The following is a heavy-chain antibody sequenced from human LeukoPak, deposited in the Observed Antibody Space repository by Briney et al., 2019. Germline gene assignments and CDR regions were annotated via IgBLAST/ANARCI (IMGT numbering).Heavy chain of an antibody. V-gene: IGHV3-30*04. CDR1: GFAFSTYN. J-gene: IGHJ4*02. Sequence: EAGGSLRLSRAASGFAFSTYNMHWVRQAPGKGLEWVAVISYDGRNENHAESVKGRFTISRDNSKNTLYLQMNTLRTEDTALYYCVREKCCTPTDCLHGRFYFNCWGQGTLVTVSS. CDR3: VREKCCTPTDCLHGRFYFNC. D-gene: IGHD2-8*01. CDR2: ISYDGRNE.